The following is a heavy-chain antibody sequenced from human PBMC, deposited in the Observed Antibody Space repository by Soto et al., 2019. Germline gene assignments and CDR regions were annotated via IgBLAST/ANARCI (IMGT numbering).Heavy chain of an antibody. J-gene: IGHJ4*02. CDR3: AKPLREMSTIDVDY. V-gene: IGHV3-30*18. Sequence: QVQLVESGGGVVQPGRSLRLSCAASGFTFSSYDMHWVRQAPGKGLEWVAVISYDGSDENYVDSVKGRFAISRDNSKNTLYLQMNSLRPEDTAVYYCAKPLREMSTIDVDYWGQGTLLTVSS. CDR2: ISYDGSDE. D-gene: IGHD1-1*01. CDR1: GFTFSSYD.